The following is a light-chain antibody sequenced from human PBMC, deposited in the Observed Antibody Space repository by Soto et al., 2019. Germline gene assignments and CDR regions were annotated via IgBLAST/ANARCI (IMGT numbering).Light chain of an antibody. V-gene: IGKV3-20*01. Sequence: DTVLTQSPGTLSLTSGERATLSCRASQSISGTYVAWYQQKPGQAPRLLIYSASTRATGIPDRFSGSGSGTDFTLTISRLEPEDFAVYYCQLYGTSPSTFGRGTKVEIK. CDR3: QLYGTSPST. CDR2: SAS. CDR1: QSISGTY. J-gene: IGKJ1*01.